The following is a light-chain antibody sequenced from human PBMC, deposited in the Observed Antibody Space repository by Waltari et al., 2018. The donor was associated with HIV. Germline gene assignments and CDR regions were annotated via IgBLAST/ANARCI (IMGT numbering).Light chain of an antibody. V-gene: IGKV4-1*01. CDR3: QQYFTTPWT. Sequence: DIVMSQSPDSLAVSLGERATINCKSSQSVLYKSNTKNYLAWYQQKPGQPPHLLIYWASARESGVPGRFSGSGSGTDFTLTISSLQAEDVAVYYCQQYFTTPWTFGQGTKLEIK. CDR1: QSVLYKSNTKNY. CDR2: WAS. J-gene: IGKJ2*02.